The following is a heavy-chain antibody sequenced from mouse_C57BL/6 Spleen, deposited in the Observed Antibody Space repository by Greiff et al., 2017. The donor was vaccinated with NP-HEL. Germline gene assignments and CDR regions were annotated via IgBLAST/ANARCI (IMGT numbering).Heavy chain of an antibody. CDR1: GYTFTDYE. V-gene: IGHV1-15*01. CDR3: TSYYGNHGAMDY. D-gene: IGHD2-1*01. J-gene: IGHJ4*01. Sequence: VQLQESGAELVRPGASVTLSCKASGYTFTDYEMHWVKQTPVHGLEWIGAIDPETGGTAYNQKFKGKAILTADKSSSTAYMELRSLTSEDSAVYYCTSYYGNHGAMDYWGQGTSVTVSS. CDR2: IDPETGGT.